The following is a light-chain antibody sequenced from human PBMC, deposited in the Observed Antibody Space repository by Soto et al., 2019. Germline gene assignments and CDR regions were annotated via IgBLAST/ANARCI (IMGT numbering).Light chain of an antibody. CDR2: DVS. CDR1: SSDVGGYNY. Sequence: QSVLTQPRSVSGSPGQSVTISFAGTSSDVGGYNYVSWYQHHPGKAPKLMIYDVSKRPSGVPDRFSGSKSGNTASLTISGLQAEDETDYYCCSYAGDSYVFGTGTKLTVL. J-gene: IGLJ1*01. V-gene: IGLV2-11*01. CDR3: CSYAGDSYV.